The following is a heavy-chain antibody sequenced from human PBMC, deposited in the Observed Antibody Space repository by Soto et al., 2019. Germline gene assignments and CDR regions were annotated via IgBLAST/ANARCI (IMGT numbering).Heavy chain of an antibody. V-gene: IGHV4-59*01. Sequence: QVQLQESGPGLVKPSETLSLTCTVSSDSISSYYWSWIRQHPGKRLEWIGYISYSGSTDYNPSLKSRVTISGDKSKIQFSLKVSSVTAADTAVYYDARGTSWQLPFDYWGQGTLVTVSS. D-gene: IGHD6-13*01. J-gene: IGHJ4*02. CDR2: ISYSGST. CDR1: SDSISSYY. CDR3: ARGTSWQLPFDY.